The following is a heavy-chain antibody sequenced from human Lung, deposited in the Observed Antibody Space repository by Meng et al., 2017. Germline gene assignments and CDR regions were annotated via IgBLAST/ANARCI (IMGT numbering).Heavy chain of an antibody. J-gene: IGHJ4*02. D-gene: IGHD4-11*01. Sequence: QVRSRQGGGGLWNTSENASLTCVVFGGSLSDYYWSWIRQPPGKGLEWIGEIKHSGSTNYNPSLESRATISVDTSQNNLSLKLSSVTAADSAVYYCARGPTTMAHDFDYWGQGTLVTVSS. V-gene: IGHV4-34*01. CDR1: GGSLSDYY. CDR2: IKHSGST. CDR3: ARGPTTMAHDFDY.